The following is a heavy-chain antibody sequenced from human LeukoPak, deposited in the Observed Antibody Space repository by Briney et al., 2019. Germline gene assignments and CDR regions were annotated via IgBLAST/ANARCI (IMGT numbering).Heavy chain of an antibody. J-gene: IGHJ4*02. V-gene: IGHV3-23*01. CDR3: AKVPPERV. D-gene: IGHD6-25*01. CDR1: GFTFSSYP. CDR2: ISGSDGST. Sequence: LSGGSLILSFSASGFTFSSYPISWVRQAPGKVLGLVSAISGSDGSTYYADSVKGRFTISRDNSKNTLYLQMNSLRAEDTAVYYCAKVPPERVWGQGTLVTVSS.